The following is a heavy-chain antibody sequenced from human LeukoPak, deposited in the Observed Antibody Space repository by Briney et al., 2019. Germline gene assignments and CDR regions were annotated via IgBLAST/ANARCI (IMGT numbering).Heavy chain of an antibody. J-gene: IGHJ4*02. V-gene: IGHV3-74*01. CDR3: AREPHSYYDSSGSEPYFDY. CDR2: INSDGSST. D-gene: IGHD3-22*01. Sequence: PGGSLRLSCAASGFTFSSYWMHWVRQAPGKGLVWVSRINSDGSSTSYADSVKGRFTISRDNAKNTLYLQMNSLRAEDTAVYYCAREPHSYYDSSGSEPYFDYWGQGTLVTVSS. CDR1: GFTFSSYW.